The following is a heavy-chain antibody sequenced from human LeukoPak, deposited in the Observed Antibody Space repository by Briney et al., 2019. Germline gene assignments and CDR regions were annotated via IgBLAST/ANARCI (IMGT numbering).Heavy chain of an antibody. CDR1: GYTFTGYY. CDR2: IHPNSGGT. D-gene: IGHD3-22*01. V-gene: IGHV1-2*02. J-gene: IGHJ4*02. CDR3: ARWGKYYYDSSGYYY. Sequence: ASVKVSCTASGYTFTGYYMHWVRQAPGQGLDWMGWIHPNSGGTKYAQRFQGRVTVTRDTSISTVYMELSRLRSDDTAVYYCARWGKYYYDSSGYYYWGQGTLVSVSS.